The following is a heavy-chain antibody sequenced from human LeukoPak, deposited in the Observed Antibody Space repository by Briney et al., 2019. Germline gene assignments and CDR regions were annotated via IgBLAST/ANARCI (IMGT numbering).Heavy chain of an antibody. CDR1: GYTFTGYY. D-gene: IGHD5-18*01. CDR3: ARGYSYGSSAPMDV. J-gene: IGHJ6*04. V-gene: IGHV1-2*02. CDR2: INPNSGGT. Sequence: ASVKVSCKASGYTFTGYYMHWVRQAPGQGLEWMGWINPNSGGTNYAQKFQGRVTMTRDTSISTAYMELSRLGSDDTAVYYCARGYSYGSSAPMDVWGKGTTVTVSS.